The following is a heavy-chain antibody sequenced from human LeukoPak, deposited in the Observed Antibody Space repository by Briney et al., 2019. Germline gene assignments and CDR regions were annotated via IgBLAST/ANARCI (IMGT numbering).Heavy chain of an antibody. D-gene: IGHD3-22*01. CDR3: ARGPTYYYDSSDLFGGPLDY. V-gene: IGHV3-48*01. CDR1: GVTFSSYS. Sequence: PGGSLRLSCAASGVTFSSYSMNWVRQAPGKGLEWVSYISSSSSTIYYADSVKGRFTISRDNAKNSLYLQMNSLRAEDTAVYYCARGPTYYYDSSDLFGGPLDYWGQGTLVTVSS. J-gene: IGHJ4*02. CDR2: ISSSSSTI.